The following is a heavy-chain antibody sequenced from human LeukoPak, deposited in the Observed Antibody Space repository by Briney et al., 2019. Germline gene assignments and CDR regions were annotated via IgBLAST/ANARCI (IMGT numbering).Heavy chain of an antibody. D-gene: IGHD5/OR15-5a*01. V-gene: IGHV1-2*02. Sequence: ASVQVSCKASGYTFTGYYMHWVRQAPGQGLEWMGWINPNSGGTNYAQKFQGRVTMTRDTSISTAYMELSRLRSDDTAVYYCARGVYDYDAFDIWGQGTMVTVSS. J-gene: IGHJ3*02. CDR3: ARGVYDYDAFDI. CDR2: INPNSGGT. CDR1: GYTFTGYY.